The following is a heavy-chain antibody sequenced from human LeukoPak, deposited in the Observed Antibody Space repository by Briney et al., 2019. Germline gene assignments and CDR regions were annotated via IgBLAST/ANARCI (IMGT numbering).Heavy chain of an antibody. CDR1: GFTFDVYA. V-gene: IGHV3-9*01. CDR2: ISWNSGSI. Sequence: GGSLRLSCAASGFTFDVYAMHWVRQAPGKGLTWLPGISWNSGSIGYADSVKGRFTISRDNAKNSLYLQMNSLRAEDTALYYCAKSLDGVYYFDYWGQGTLVTVSS. J-gene: IGHJ4*02. CDR3: AKSLDGVYYFDY.